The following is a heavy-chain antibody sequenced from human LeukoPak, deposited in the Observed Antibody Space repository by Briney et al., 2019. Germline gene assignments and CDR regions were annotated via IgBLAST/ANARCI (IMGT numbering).Heavy chain of an antibody. V-gene: IGHV3-23*01. D-gene: IGHD3-10*01. J-gene: IGHJ4*02. CDR3: AKDTFSESRYGVLDS. CDR2: ISGGGGIT. Sequence: GGSLRLSCAASGFTFSSYAMSWVRQAPGKGLEWVSAISGGGGITYYADSVKGRFTISRDNSKNTLYLQMSSLRAEGTAVYYCAKDTFSESRYGVLDSWGQGTLVTVSS. CDR1: GFTFSSYA.